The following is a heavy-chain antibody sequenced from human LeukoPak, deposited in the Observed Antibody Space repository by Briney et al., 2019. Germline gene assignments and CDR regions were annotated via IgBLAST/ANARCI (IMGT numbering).Heavy chain of an antibody. D-gene: IGHD2-2*03. CDR1: GYTFTSYA. CDR3: ARDGGGYCSSTSCLGSFDL. CDR2: INAGNGNT. Sequence: ASVKVSCKASGYTFTSYAMHWVRQAPGQRLEWMGWINAGNGNTKYSQKFQGRVTITRDTSASTAYMELSSLRSEDTAVYYCARDGGGYCSSTSCLGSFDLWGRGTLVTVTS. J-gene: IGHJ2*01. V-gene: IGHV1-3*01.